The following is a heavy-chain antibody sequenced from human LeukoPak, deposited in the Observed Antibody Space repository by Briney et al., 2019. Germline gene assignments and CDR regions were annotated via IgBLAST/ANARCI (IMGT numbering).Heavy chain of an antibody. J-gene: IGHJ4*02. Sequence: ASVKVSCKASGYTFTGYYMHWVRQAPGQGLEWMGWINPNSGGTNYAQKFQGRVTMTRDTSISTAYMELSRLRSDDTAVYYCARGEITMVRGPSASGYWGQGTLVTVSS. CDR2: INPNSGGT. CDR3: ARGEITMVRGPSASGY. D-gene: IGHD3-10*01. V-gene: IGHV1-2*02. CDR1: GYTFTGYY.